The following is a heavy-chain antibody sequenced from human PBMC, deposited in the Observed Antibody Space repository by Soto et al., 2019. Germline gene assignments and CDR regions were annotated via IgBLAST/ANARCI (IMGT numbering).Heavy chain of an antibody. J-gene: IGHJ5*02. CDR1: GDSVSSNSAA. V-gene: IGHV6-1*01. D-gene: IGHD2-15*01. Sequence: SQTLSLPCAISGDSVSSNSAAWNWIRQSPSRGLEWLGRAYYRSKWYNDYAVSVKSRITINPDTSKNQFSLQLDSVTPEDTAVDYCARTFRDIVVVVAATDWFDPWGQGTLVTVSS. CDR2: AYYRSKWYN. CDR3: ARTFRDIVVVVAATDWFDP.